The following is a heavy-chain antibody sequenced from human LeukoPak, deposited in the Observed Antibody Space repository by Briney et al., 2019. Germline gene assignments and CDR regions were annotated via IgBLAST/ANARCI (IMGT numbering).Heavy chain of an antibody. J-gene: IGHJ4*02. CDR3: ARDPIGPPYGSGSYYSTGYFDY. V-gene: IGHV3-30*01. CDR1: GFTFSIYA. Sequence: GGSLRLSCAASGFTFSIYAMHWVRHAPGKGLEWVAVISYDGSNKYYADSVKGRFTISRDNPKNTLYLQMNSLRAEDTAVYYCARDPIGPPYGSGSYYSTGYFDYWGQGTLVTVSS. D-gene: IGHD3-10*01. CDR2: ISYDGSNK.